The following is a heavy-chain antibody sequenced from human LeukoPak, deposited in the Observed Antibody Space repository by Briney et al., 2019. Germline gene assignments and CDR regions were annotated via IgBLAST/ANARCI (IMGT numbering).Heavy chain of an antibody. J-gene: IGHJ4*02. Sequence: ASVKVSCKASGYSFTSYGISWVRQAPGQGLEWMGWISVYNGNTNYAQKLQGRVTMTTDTSTSTAYMELGSLRSDDTAVYYCARHLSHYYDTSGYSDFWGQGTLATVSS. D-gene: IGHD3-22*01. CDR1: GYSFTSYG. CDR3: ARHLSHYYDTSGYSDF. V-gene: IGHV1-18*01. CDR2: ISVYNGNT.